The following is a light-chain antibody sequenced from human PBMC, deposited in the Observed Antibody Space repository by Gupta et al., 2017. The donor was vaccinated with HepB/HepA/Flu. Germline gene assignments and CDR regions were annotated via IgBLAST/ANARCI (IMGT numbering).Light chain of an antibody. V-gene: IGKV1-12*01. CDR1: QDIRSW. CDR2: TAS. CDR3: QQTNSLPPT. Sequence: IPITHSPSFVSATVGDRVTITWRASQDIRSWLAWYQQKPGSAPKLLIYTASTLQSGVPSRFSGSGSGTDFTLTISSLQPEDFATYYCQQTNSLPPTFGGGTKVEIK. J-gene: IGKJ4*01.